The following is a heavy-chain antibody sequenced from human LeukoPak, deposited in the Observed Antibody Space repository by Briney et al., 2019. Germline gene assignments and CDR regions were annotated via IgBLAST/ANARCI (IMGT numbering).Heavy chain of an antibody. V-gene: IGHV1-8*01. CDR3: ARDFEYGRGSGSYLARYYYYYYGMDV. CDR1: GYTFTSYD. D-gene: IGHD3-10*01. CDR2: MNPNSGDT. J-gene: IGHJ6*02. Sequence: ASVKVSCKASGYTFTSYDINWVRQATGQGLEWMGWMNPNSGDTGYAQKFQGRVTMTRNTSISTAYMELRSLRSDDTVVYYCARDFEYGRGSGSYLARYYYYYYGMDVWGQGTTVTVSS.